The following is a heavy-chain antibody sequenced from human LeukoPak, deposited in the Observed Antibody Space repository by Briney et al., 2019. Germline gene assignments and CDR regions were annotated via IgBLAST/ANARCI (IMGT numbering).Heavy chain of an antibody. CDR1: GFTFSIYG. V-gene: IGHV3-21*01. CDR2: ITPSSTDI. D-gene: IGHD5-24*01. J-gene: IGHJ5*02. Sequence: GGSLRLSCAASGFTFSIYGMNWVRQAPGKGLEWVSSITPSSTDINYADSVKGRFTVSRDNAKSTLYLQMNSLRAEDTAIYYCVRFAKYRGARIGFDPWGQGNLVTVSS. CDR3: VRFAKYRGARIGFDP.